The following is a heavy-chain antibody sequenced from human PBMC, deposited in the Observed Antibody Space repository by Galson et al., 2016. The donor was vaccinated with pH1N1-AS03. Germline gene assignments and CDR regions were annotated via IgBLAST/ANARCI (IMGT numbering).Heavy chain of an antibody. CDR3: AGHGDWCFGH. J-gene: IGHJ4*02. Sequence: SLRLSCAGSGFTFSASWMGWVRQAPGKGLEWVANIKSDGSTRYYVESVKGRFTISRDNAQNSVFLQMDALRAEDTARYYCAGHGDWCFGHWGQGALVTVS. CDR1: GFTFSASW. V-gene: IGHV3-7*03. D-gene: IGHD3/OR15-3a*01. CDR2: IKSDGSTR.